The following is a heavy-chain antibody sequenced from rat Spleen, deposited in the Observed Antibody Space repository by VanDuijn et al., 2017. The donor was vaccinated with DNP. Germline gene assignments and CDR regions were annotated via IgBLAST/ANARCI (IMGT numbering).Heavy chain of an antibody. V-gene: IGHV5-29*01. CDR1: GFTFSNYG. CDR3: ARHWDTTDYYWYFDF. CDR2: ISYDGSST. Sequence: EVQLVESGGGLVQPGRSLKLSCAASGFTFSNYGMAWVRQAPTKGLEWVATISYDGSSTYYRDSVKGRFTISRDNAKSTLYLQMDSLRSEDTATYYCARHWDTTDYYWYFDFWGPGTMVTVSS. J-gene: IGHJ1*01. D-gene: IGHD1-6*01.